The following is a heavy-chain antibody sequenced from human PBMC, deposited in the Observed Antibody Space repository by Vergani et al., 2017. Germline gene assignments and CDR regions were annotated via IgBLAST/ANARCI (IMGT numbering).Heavy chain of an antibody. CDR2: ISSSSSYI. CDR1: GFTFSSYS. Sequence: EVQLVESGGGLVKPGGSLRLSCAASGFTFSSYSMNWVRQAPGKGLEWVSSISSSSSYIYYADSVKGRFTISRDNAENSLYLQMNSLRAEDTAVYYCARQQQLAAFDIWGQGTMVTVSS. D-gene: IGHD6-13*01. J-gene: IGHJ3*02. V-gene: IGHV3-21*01. CDR3: ARQQQLAAFDI.